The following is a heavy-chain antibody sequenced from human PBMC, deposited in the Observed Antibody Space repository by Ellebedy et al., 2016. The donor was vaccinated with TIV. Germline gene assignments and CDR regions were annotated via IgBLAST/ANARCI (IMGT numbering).Heavy chain of an antibody. V-gene: IGHV4-31*03. CDR1: GGSISSGGYY. CDR3: TSPMVRGVIPDY. D-gene: IGHD3-10*01. Sequence: SETLSLXXTVSGGSISSGGYYWSWIRQHPGKGLEWIGYIYYSGSTYYNPSLKSRVTISVDTSKNQFSLKLSSVTAADTAVYYCTSPMVRGVIPDYWGQGTLVTVSS. CDR2: IYYSGST. J-gene: IGHJ4*02.